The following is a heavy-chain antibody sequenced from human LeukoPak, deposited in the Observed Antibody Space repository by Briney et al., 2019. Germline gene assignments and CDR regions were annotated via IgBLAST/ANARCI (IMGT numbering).Heavy chain of an antibody. CDR1: GGSISTYY. J-gene: IGHJ3*02. Sequence: SETLSLTCTVSGGSISTYYWSWIRQPPAKGLEWIAHVYYSGNTNYNPSLKSRVTISVDTSKNHFSLGLSSVTAADTAVYYCARGYTPDTFDIWGQGTMVSVSS. CDR2: VYYSGNT. CDR3: ARGYTPDTFDI. V-gene: IGHV4-59*01. D-gene: IGHD5-18*01.